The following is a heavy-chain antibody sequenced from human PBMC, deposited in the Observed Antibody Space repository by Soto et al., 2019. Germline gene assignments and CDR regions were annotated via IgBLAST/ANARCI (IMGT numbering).Heavy chain of an antibody. Sequence: QVQLVQSGAEVKKPGASVKVSCKASGYTFTNYAMNWVRQAPGQRLEWMGWINVGNANTKYTQKVQGRVTINRDTSARTVYMELSSLSFEDTAVFYCARAYCSTKTCLLGAYWGQGTLVTVSS. CDR2: INVGNANT. V-gene: IGHV1-3*01. CDR1: GYTFTNYA. CDR3: ARAYCSTKTCLLGAY. D-gene: IGHD2-2*01. J-gene: IGHJ4*02.